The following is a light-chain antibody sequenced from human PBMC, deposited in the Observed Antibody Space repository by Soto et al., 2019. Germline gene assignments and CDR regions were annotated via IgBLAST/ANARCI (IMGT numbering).Light chain of an antibody. V-gene: IGLV4-69*01. CDR2: VNSAGSH. CDR1: SGHSNYA. J-gene: IGLJ1*01. CDR3: QTWATGSYV. Sequence: QPVLTQSPSASASLGASVKLTCTLSSGHSNYAIAWHQQQSEKGPRYLMKVNSAGSHSKGDGIPDRFSGSSSGAERYLSISSLQSEDEADYYCQTWATGSYVFGTGTKLTVL.